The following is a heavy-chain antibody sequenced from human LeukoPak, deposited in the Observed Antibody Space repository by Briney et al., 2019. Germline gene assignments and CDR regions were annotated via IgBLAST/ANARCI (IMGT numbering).Heavy chain of an antibody. V-gene: IGHV3-23*01. CDR3: AKLGGPPLHNYYVGV. J-gene: IGHJ6*03. Sequence: GGSLRLSCAHSRYTFSIYAMSWVPDAPGRGRECGSGILASGYKKYYGNCMKGRSSIARDNSINTLYLQINCLRGEDTAVNYCAKLGGPPLHNYYVGVWGKGTTVAVSS. CDR1: RYTFSIYA. CDR2: ILASGYKK. D-gene: IGHD3-16*01.